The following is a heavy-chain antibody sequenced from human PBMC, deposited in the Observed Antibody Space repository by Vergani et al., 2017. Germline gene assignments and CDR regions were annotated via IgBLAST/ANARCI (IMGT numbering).Heavy chain of an antibody. CDR3: ARASLRALVGYYYYMDV. CDR2: IYYSGST. V-gene: IGHV4-39*07. Sequence: QLQLQESGPGLVKPSETLSLTCTVSGGSISSSSYYWGWIRQPPGKGLEWIGGIYYSGSTYYNPSLKSRVTISVDKSKNQFSLWVNSVTAADTAVYFCARASLRALVGYYYYMDVWGKGKTVVVSS. J-gene: IGHJ6*03. D-gene: IGHD3-16*02. CDR1: GGSISSSSYY.